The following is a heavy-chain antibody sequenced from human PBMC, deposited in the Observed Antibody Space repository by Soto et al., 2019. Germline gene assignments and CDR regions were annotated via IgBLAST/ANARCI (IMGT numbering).Heavy chain of an antibody. Sequence: PSETLSLTCTVSGGSISSSSYYWGWIRQPPGKGLEWIGSIYYSGSTYYNPSLKSRVTISVDTSKNQFSLKLSSVTAADTAVYYCARDPGSSWYGDLLDYWGQGTLVTVSS. D-gene: IGHD6-13*01. V-gene: IGHV4-39*07. CDR3: ARDPGSSWYGDLLDY. CDR2: IYYSGST. J-gene: IGHJ4*02. CDR1: GGSISSSSYY.